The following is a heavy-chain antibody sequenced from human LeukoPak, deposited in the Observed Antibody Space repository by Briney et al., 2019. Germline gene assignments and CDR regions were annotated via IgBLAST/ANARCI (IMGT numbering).Heavy chain of an antibody. CDR3: ARGERPGPDY. Sequence: SETLSLTCTVSGGSISSYYWSWIRQPAGKGLEWIGRIYTSGSTNYNPSLKSRVTISPDTSKNQFSLKLSSVTAADAAVYYCARGERPGPDYWGQGTLVTVSS. D-gene: IGHD6-25*01. J-gene: IGHJ4*02. CDR1: GGSISSYY. V-gene: IGHV4-4*07. CDR2: IYTSGST.